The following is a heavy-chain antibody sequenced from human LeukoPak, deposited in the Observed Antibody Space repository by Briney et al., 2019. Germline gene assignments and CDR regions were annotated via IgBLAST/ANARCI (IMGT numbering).Heavy chain of an antibody. J-gene: IGHJ6*03. V-gene: IGHV3-48*03. CDR3: AVRRGHYYYYMDV. CDR1: GFTFSSYE. CDR2: ISSSGAII. Sequence: PGGSLRLSCAASGFTFSSYEMNWVRQGPGKGLEWVSHISSSGAIIYYADSVRGRFTSSRDNAKNSLYLQMNSLRAEVTAVYYCAVRRGHYYYYMDVWGKGTTVTVSS. D-gene: IGHD3-16*01.